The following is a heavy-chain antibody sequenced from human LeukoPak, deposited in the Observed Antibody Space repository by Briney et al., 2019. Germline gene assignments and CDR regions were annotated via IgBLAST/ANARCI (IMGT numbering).Heavy chain of an antibody. J-gene: IGHJ4*02. D-gene: IGHD2-2*01. Sequence: GASVKVSCKASGYTFTGQYMHWVRQAPGQGLEWMGWINPKSGGRSYAQRFQGRVTMTRDTSISTAYMELSRLRSDDTAVYYCATGERLVPAAMWFDYWGQGTLVTVSS. CDR2: INPKSGGR. V-gene: IGHV1-2*02. CDR3: ATGERLVPAAMWFDY. CDR1: GYTFTGQY.